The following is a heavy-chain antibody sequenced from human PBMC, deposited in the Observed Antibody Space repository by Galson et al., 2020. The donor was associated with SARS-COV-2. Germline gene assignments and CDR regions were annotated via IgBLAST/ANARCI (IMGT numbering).Heavy chain of an antibody. J-gene: IGHJ4*02. D-gene: IGHD5-12*01. CDR2: IYYSGST. CDR1: GGSISSGAYS. V-gene: IGHV4-30-4*07. Sequence: SETLSITCAISGGSISSGAYSWSWIRQPPGKGLEWIGYIYYSGSTYYNPSLKSRVTISVDTSKNQFSLKLSSVTAADTAVYYCARGAGSGYDYFDYWGQGTLVTVSS. CDR3: ARGAGSGYDYFDY.